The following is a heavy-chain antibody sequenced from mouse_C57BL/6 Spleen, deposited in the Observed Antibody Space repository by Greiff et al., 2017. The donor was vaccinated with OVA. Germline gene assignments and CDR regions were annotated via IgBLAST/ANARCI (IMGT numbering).Heavy chain of an antibody. Sequence: QVQLQQPGAELVRPGSSVKLSCKASGYTFTSYWMHWVKQRPIQGLEWIGNIDPSDSETHYNQKFKDKATLTVDKSSSTAYMQLSSLTSEDSAVYYCARSDDGYYLYYFDYWGQGTTRTVSS. J-gene: IGHJ2*01. CDR2: IDPSDSET. CDR1: GYTFTSYW. D-gene: IGHD2-3*01. V-gene: IGHV1-52*01. CDR3: ARSDDGYYLYYFDY.